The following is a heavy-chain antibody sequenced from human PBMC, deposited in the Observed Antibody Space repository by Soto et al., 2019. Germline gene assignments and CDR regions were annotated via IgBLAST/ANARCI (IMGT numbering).Heavy chain of an antibody. Sequence: QLQLQESGPGLVKPSETLSLTCTVSGGSISSSSYYWGWIRQPPGKVLEWIGSIYYSGSTFYNPSLKSRVTISVDTSKNQFSLKLSSVTAADTAVYYCAGNYCSCGSCYRAVDYWGQGTLDTVSS. J-gene: IGHJ4*02. D-gene: IGHD2-15*01. CDR1: GGSISSSSYY. CDR2: IYYSGST. CDR3: AGNYCSCGSCYRAVDY. V-gene: IGHV4-39*01.